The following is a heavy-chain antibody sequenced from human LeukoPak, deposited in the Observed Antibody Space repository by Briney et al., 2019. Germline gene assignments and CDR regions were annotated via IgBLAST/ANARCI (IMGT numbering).Heavy chain of an antibody. CDR2: ISGSGGST. Sequence: GGSLRLSCAASGFAFNIYAMNWVRQAPGKGLEWVSAISGSGGSTYYADSVKGRFTISRDNSKNTLYLQMTTLRAEDTAVYYCVRSILTSEYSSRGGFGDYWGQGTLLTVSS. CDR1: GFAFNIYA. V-gene: IGHV3-23*01. CDR3: VRSILTSEYSSRGGFGDY. J-gene: IGHJ4*02. D-gene: IGHD6-13*01.